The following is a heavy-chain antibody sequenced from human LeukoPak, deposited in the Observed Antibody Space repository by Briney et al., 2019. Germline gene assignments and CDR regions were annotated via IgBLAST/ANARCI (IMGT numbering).Heavy chain of an antibody. CDR1: GFTVSSNY. V-gene: IGHV3-66*01. J-gene: IGHJ2*01. CDR2: IYSGGST. CDR3: ARALDYYYGSVTSPWYFDL. Sequence: PGGSLRLSCAASGFTVSSNYMSWVRQAPGKGLEWVSVIYSGGSTYYADSVKGRFTISRDNSKNTLYLQMNNLRAEDTAVYYCARALDYYYGSVTSPWYFDLWGRGTLVTVSS. D-gene: IGHD3-10*01.